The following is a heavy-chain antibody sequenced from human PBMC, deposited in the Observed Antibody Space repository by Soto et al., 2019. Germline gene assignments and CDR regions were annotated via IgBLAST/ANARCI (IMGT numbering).Heavy chain of an antibody. CDR1: GYTFTSYG. CDR3: ARYLRIAVAGDHFYYYYYMDV. V-gene: IGHV1-18*01. D-gene: IGHD6-19*01. CDR2: ISAYNGNT. Sequence: ASVKVSCKASGYTFTSYGISWVRQAPGQGLEWMGWISAYNGNTNYAQKLQGRVTMTTDTSTSTAYMELRSLRSDDTAVYYCARYLRIAVAGDHFYYYYYMDVWGKGTTVTVSS. J-gene: IGHJ6*03.